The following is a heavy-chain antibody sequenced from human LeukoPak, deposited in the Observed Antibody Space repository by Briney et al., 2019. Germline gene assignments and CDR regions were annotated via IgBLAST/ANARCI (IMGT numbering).Heavy chain of an antibody. D-gene: IGHD2-15*01. CDR3: TTDALVVVVAAT. J-gene: IGHJ5*02. V-gene: IGHV3-15*01. CDR1: GFTFSSYS. Sequence: GGSLRLSCAASGFTFSSYSMNWVRQAPGKGLEWVGRIKSKTDGGTTDYAAPVKGRFTISRDDSKNTLYLQMNSLKTEDTAVYYCTTDALVVVVAATWGQGTLVTVSS. CDR2: IKSKTDGGTT.